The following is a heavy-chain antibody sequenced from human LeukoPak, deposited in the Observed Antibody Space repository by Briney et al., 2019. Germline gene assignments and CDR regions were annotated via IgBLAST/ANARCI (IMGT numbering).Heavy chain of an antibody. CDR1: GFTVSSNY. V-gene: IGHV3-66*01. Sequence: GGSLRLSCAASGFTVSSNYMSWVRQAPGKGLEWVSVIYSGGSTYYADSVKGRFTISRDNSKNTLYLQMNSLRAEDTAVYYCARDNIGSLPRIVGATGYWGQGTLVTVSS. CDR2: IYSGGST. CDR3: ARDNIGSLPRIVGATGY. J-gene: IGHJ4*02. D-gene: IGHD1-26*01.